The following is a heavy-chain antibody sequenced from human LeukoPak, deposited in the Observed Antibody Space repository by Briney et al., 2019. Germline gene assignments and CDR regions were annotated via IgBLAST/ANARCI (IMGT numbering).Heavy chain of an antibody. Sequence: PGGSLRLSCAASGFDFSSNWMHWVRHAPGQGLVWVSRIKGDGISTNYADSVKGRFTISRDIAKNTLSLQMNSLRAEDTAVYYCAKGNDILTGYSDYWGQGTLVTVSS. CDR2: IKGDGIST. J-gene: IGHJ4*02. CDR3: AKGNDILTGYSDY. CDR1: GFDFSSNW. D-gene: IGHD3-9*01. V-gene: IGHV3-74*01.